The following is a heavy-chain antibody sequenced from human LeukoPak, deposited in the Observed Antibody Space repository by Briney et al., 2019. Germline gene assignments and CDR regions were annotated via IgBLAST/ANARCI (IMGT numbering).Heavy chain of an antibody. V-gene: IGHV3-23*01. J-gene: IGHJ4*02. CDR2: ISDSGDST. D-gene: IGHD4-17*01. Sequence: GGSLRLSCAASGFTFSSHVMSWVRQAPGKGLEWVSGISDSGDSTSYADSVKGRLTISRDNSKSTLYLQMNSLRAEDTAVYYCASTGYGVRDYWGQGTLVTVSS. CDR1: GFTFSSHV. CDR3: ASTGYGVRDY.